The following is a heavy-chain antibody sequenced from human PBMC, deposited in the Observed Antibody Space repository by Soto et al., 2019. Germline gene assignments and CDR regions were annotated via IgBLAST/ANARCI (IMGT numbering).Heavy chain of an antibody. D-gene: IGHD3-10*01. J-gene: IGHJ3*01. CDR3: ERVWGGAFDF. Sequence: QVQLQESGPGLVKPSETLSLTCSASGGSISSYYLSWIRQPPGKGLEWIGYIYYTGSTKYNPSLTSRVTISVDTSKIGFSLMLSSVTAADTAVYYCERVWGGAFDFWGQGTMVTVSS. CDR2: IYYTGST. V-gene: IGHV4-59*01. CDR1: GGSISSYY.